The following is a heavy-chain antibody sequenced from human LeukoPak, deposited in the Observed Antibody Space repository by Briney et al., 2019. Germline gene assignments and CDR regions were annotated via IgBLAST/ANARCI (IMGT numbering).Heavy chain of an antibody. D-gene: IGHD6-19*01. CDR2: VHYSGTA. CDR1: DGSITNYD. Sequence: SETLSLTCTVSDGSITNYDWSWVRQPPGKGLEFIGHVHYSGTANYNPSLRSRVTISIDTSKRHFFLKLKSVTAADTAVYYCARESNSGWYTGGVDHWGPGTLVTVSS. CDR3: ARESNSGWYTGGVDH. V-gene: IGHV4-59*01. J-gene: IGHJ4*02.